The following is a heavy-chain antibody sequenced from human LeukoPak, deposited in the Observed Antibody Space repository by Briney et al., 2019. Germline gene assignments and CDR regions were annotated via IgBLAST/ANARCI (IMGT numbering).Heavy chain of an antibody. J-gene: IGHJ4*02. CDR2: IYYSGST. V-gene: IGHV4-39*01. D-gene: IGHD2-2*01. Sequence: SETLSLTCTVSGGSISSSSYYWGWLRQPPGKGLEWIGSIYYSGSTYYNPSLKSRVTISVDTSKNQFSLKLSSVTVADTAVYYCARRRVVPAANIDYFDYWGQGTLVTVSS. CDR3: ARRRVVPAANIDYFDY. CDR1: GGSISSSSYY.